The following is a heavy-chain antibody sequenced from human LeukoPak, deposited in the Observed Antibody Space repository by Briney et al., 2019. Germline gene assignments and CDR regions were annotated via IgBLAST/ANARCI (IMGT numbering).Heavy chain of an antibody. Sequence: GASVKVSCKASGYTFTSYGISWVRQAPGQGLEWMGWVSAYNGNTNYAQKFQGRVTMTTDRSTSTAYMELRSLRSDDTAVYYCARNPSTALDYWGQGTLVTVSS. CDR2: VSAYNGNT. CDR3: ARNPSTALDY. J-gene: IGHJ4*02. D-gene: IGHD4-17*01. CDR1: GYTFTSYG. V-gene: IGHV1-18*01.